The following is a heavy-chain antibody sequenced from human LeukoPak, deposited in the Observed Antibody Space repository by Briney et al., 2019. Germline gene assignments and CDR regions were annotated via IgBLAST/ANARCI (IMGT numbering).Heavy chain of an antibody. J-gene: IGHJ4*02. CDR1: GFTFSSYS. CDR2: ISSSSSYI. Sequence: KAGGSLRLSCAASGFTFSSYSMNWVRQAPGKGLEWVSSISSSSSYIYYADSVKGRFTISRDNAKNSLYLQMNSLRAEDTAVYYCARGPPQQWLVHFYYWGQGTLVTVSS. CDR3: ARGPPQQWLVHFYY. D-gene: IGHD6-19*01. V-gene: IGHV3-21*01.